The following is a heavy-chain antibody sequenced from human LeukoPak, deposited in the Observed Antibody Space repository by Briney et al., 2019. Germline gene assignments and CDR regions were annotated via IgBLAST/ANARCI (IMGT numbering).Heavy chain of an antibody. D-gene: IGHD3-9*01. CDR3: ARDMSVRYDILTGYYKGEWGYFDY. V-gene: IGHV1-69*06. CDR2: IIPIFGTA. J-gene: IGHJ4*02. Sequence: GASVKVSCKASGGTFSSYAISWVRQAPGQGLEWMGGIIPIFGTANYAQKFQGRVTITADKSTSTAYMELSSLRSEDTAVYYCARDMSVRYDILTGYYKGEWGYFDYWGQGTLVTVSS. CDR1: GGTFSSYA.